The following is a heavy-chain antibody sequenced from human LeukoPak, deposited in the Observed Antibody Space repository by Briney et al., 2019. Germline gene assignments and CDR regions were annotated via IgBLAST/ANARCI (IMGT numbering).Heavy chain of an antibody. CDR2: IYYGGST. CDR1: GGSISSYY. D-gene: IGHD5-24*01. CDR3: ARDQTATMRGIDY. Sequence: PSETLSLTCTVSGGSISSYYWSWIRQPPGKGLEWIGYIYYGGSTNYNPSLKSRVTISVETSKNQFSLKLSSVTAADTAVYYCARDQTATMRGIDYWGQGTLVTVSS. J-gene: IGHJ4*02. V-gene: IGHV4-59*01.